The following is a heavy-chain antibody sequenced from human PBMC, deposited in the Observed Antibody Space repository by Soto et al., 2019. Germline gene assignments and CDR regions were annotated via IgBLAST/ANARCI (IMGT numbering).Heavy chain of an antibody. CDR1: SGSISSYY. J-gene: IGHJ4*02. CDR3: AKGALKLYRTPLDS. D-gene: IGHD1-7*01. V-gene: IGHV4-59*01. CDR2: VYYSGTT. Sequence: LPETLSLTCTVASGSISSYYWSWLRQPPGKGLEWIGYVYYSGTTNYNSSLKSRVTVSIDPSANHFSLRMTSVTAADTAVYYCAKGALKLYRTPLDSWGQGALVTVSS.